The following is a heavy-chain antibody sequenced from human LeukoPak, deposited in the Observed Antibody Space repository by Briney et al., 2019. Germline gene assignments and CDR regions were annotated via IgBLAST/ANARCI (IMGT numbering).Heavy chain of an antibody. CDR1: GFTFSSYS. D-gene: IGHD3-22*01. V-gene: IGHV3-21*01. Sequence: PGGSLRLSCAASGFTFSSYSMNWVRQAPGKGLEWVSSISSSSSYIYYADSVKGRFTISRDNAKNSLYLQMNSLRAEDTAVYYCAREGVYYDSSGSLDYWGQGTLVTVSS. CDR2: ISSSSSYI. CDR3: AREGVYYDSSGSLDY. J-gene: IGHJ4*02.